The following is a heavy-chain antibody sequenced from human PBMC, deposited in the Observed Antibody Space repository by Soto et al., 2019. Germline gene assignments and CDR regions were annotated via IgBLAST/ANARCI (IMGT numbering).Heavy chain of an antibody. D-gene: IGHD4-17*01. CDR2: ISWNSGSI. V-gene: IGHV3-9*01. Sequence: EVQLVESGGGLVQPGRSLRLSCAASGFTFDDYAMHWVRQAPGKGLEWVSGISWNSGSIGYADSVKGRFTISRDNAKNTLYLQMNSLRAEDTALYYCAKGGLQLTTFDYWGQGTLVTVSS. J-gene: IGHJ4*02. CDR3: AKGGLQLTTFDY. CDR1: GFTFDDYA.